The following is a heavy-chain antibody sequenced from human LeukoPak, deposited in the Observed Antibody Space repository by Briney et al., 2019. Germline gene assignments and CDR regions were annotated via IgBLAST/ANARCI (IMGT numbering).Heavy chain of an antibody. Sequence: GESLKISCKGSGYSFTSYWIGWVRQMPGKGLEWMGIIYPGDSDTRYSPSFQGQVTISAEKSISTAYLQWSSLKASDTAMYYCARYYCSGGSCHVIFDYWGQGTLVTVSS. CDR2: IYPGDSDT. J-gene: IGHJ4*02. CDR1: GYSFTSYW. CDR3: ARYYCSGGSCHVIFDY. D-gene: IGHD2-15*01. V-gene: IGHV5-51*01.